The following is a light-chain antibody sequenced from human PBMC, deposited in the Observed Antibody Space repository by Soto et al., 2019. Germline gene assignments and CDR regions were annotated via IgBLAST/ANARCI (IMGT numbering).Light chain of an antibody. CDR1: QSLNGR. CDR3: QQYKVYPYT. V-gene: IGKV1-5*01. J-gene: IGKJ2*01. CDR2: DVS. Sequence: DIQMTQSPSTLSASIGDRVTITCRASQSLNGRLAWYQQKPGRPPKLLIYDVSFLESGVPSRFSGSGSGTDFNLTISSLRPDDFATCYGQQYKVYPYTFGQGARLDIQ.